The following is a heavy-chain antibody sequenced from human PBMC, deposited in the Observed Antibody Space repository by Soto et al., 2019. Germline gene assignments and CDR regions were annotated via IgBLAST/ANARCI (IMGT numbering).Heavy chain of an antibody. V-gene: IGHV3-30*18. Sequence: QVQLVESGGGVVQPGRSPRLSCAASGFTFSSYGMHWVRQAPGKGLEWVAVISYDGSNNYYEDSVKGRFTISRDNSKNTLYLQMNSLRAEDTAVYYCAKDQLRGVRGVITYYYGMDVWGQGTTVTVSS. CDR2: ISYDGSNN. D-gene: IGHD3-10*01. CDR1: GFTFSSYG. CDR3: AKDQLRGVRGVITYYYGMDV. J-gene: IGHJ6*02.